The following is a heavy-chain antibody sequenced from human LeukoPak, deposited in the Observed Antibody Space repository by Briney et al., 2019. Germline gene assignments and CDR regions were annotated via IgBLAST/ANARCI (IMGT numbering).Heavy chain of an antibody. CDR3: ARGGTGYCSGGSCYWLFDY. Sequence: SETLSLTXAVSGYSVSSGYFWGWVRQPPGKRLQWIVSIYHSGSTNYNPSLKSRVTISVDTSKNQFSLKLSSVTAADTAVYYCARGGTGYCSGGSCYWLFDYWGQGTLVTVSS. CDR2: IYHSGST. D-gene: IGHD2-15*01. J-gene: IGHJ4*02. V-gene: IGHV4-38-2*01. CDR1: GYSVSSGYF.